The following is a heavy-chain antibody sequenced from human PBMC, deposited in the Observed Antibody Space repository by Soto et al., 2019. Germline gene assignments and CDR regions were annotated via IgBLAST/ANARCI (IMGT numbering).Heavy chain of an antibody. D-gene: IGHD2-15*01. Sequence: GGSLRLSCAASGFTFSSYSMNWVRQAPGKGLEWVSSISSSSSYIYYADSVKGRFTISRDNAKNSLYLQMNSLRAEDTAVYYCARGIVVVAAAVYFDYWGQGTLVTVSS. V-gene: IGHV3-21*01. J-gene: IGHJ4*02. CDR1: GFTFSSYS. CDR3: ARGIVVVAAAVYFDY. CDR2: ISSSSSYI.